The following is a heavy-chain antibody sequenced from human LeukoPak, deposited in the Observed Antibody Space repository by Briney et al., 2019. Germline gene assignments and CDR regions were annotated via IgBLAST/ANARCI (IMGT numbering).Heavy chain of an antibody. J-gene: IGHJ3*02. D-gene: IGHD3-3*01. CDR3: ERARRSGLGHAFGI. V-gene: IGHV3-53*01. CDR1: EFSVSSTY. CDR2: IYPGGSA. Sequence: GGSLRLSCAASEFSVSSTYITWLRQAPGKGLEGVSVIYPGGSALYADSVQGRFAISRDISQNIVYLQINNLRAEDTAVYSCERARRSGLGHAFGIWGRGTMVTVSS.